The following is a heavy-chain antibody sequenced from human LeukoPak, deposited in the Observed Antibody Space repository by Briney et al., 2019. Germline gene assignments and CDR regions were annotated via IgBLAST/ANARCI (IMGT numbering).Heavy chain of an antibody. CDR3: TRDRKWLAKHFDY. V-gene: IGHV3-23*01. CDR2: ISGSGGST. J-gene: IGHJ4*02. CDR1: GFTFSSYA. D-gene: IGHD6-19*01. Sequence: PGGSLRLSCAASGFTFSSYAMSWVRQAPGKGLEWVSAISGSGGSTYYADSVKGRFTISRDNSKNTLYLQMNSPRPEDTAVYYCTRDRKWLAKHFDYWGQGTLVTVSS.